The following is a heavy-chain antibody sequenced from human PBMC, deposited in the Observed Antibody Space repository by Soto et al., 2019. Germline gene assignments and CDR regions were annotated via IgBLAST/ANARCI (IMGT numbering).Heavy chain of an antibody. CDR1: DFTIRNQA. CDR2: IWYDGNSK. D-gene: IGHD5-18*01. V-gene: IGHV3-33*08. CDR3: TRDQGYLIIKDR. J-gene: IGHJ5*02. Sequence: RLSSADSDFTIRNQAMHWIRQAPGEGLEWVGHIWYDGNSKYYLVSVTGRFTISRDNSKNTLYLEMNIPRVEDQTINYFTRDQGYLIIKDRWG.